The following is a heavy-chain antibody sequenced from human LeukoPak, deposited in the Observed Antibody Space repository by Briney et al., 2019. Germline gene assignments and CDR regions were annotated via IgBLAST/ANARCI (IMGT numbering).Heavy chain of an antibody. J-gene: IGHJ5*02. CDR1: GYTFTSYD. V-gene: IGHV1-8*03. D-gene: IGHD3-10*01. CDR2: MNPNSGNT. Sequence: ASVKVSCMASGYTFTSYDINWVRQATGQGLEWMGWMNPNSGNTGYAQKFQGRVTITRNTSISTAYMELSSLRSEDTAVYYCARTRLWFGEYPSWFDPWGQGTLVTVSS. CDR3: ARTRLWFGEYPSWFDP.